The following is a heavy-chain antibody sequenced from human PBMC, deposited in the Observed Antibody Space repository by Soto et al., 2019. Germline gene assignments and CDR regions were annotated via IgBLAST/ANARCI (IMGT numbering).Heavy chain of an antibody. Sequence: SETLSLTCAVYGGSFSGYYWSWIRQPPGKGLEWIGYIYYSGSTNYNPSLKSRVTISVDTSKNQFSLKLSSVTAADTAVYYCARAHVGATSDYYYYGMDVWGQGTTVTVSS. V-gene: IGHV4-59*01. D-gene: IGHD1-26*01. CDR3: ARAHVGATSDYYYYGMDV. J-gene: IGHJ6*02. CDR1: GGSFSGYY. CDR2: IYYSGST.